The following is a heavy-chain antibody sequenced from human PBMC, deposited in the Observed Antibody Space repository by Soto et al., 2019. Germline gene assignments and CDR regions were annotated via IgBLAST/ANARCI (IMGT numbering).Heavy chain of an antibody. CDR1: GGSFSGYY. D-gene: IGHD5-12*01. CDR2: TNHSGST. Sequence: PSETLSLTCAVYGGSFSGYYWSWIRQPPGKGLEWIGETNHSGSTNYNLSLKSRVTISVDTSKNQFSLKLSSVTAADTAVYYCARDSGYSGYESYYYYGMDVWGQGTTVTVSS. CDR3: ARDSGYSGYESYYYYGMDV. V-gene: IGHV4-34*01. J-gene: IGHJ6*02.